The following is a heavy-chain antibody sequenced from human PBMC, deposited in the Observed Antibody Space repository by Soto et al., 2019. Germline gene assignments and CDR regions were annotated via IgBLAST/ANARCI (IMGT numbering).Heavy chain of an antibody. CDR1: GFTFSSYA. V-gene: IGHV3-23*01. D-gene: IGHD3-3*01. Sequence: EVQLLESGGGLVQPGGSLRLSCAASGFTFSSYAMSWVRQAPGKGLEWVSAISGSGGSTYYADSVKGRFTISRDNSKNTLYLQMNNLKAEDTAVYYCAKANYDFWSGFGFWGYWGQGTLVTVSS. CDR3: AKANYDFWSGFGFWGY. CDR2: ISGSGGST. J-gene: IGHJ4*02.